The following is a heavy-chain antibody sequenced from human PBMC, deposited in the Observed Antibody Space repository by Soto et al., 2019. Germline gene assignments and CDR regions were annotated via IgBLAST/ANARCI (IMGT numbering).Heavy chain of an antibody. CDR2: INPNSGGT. Sequence: ASVKVSCKASGYTFTGYYMHWVRQAPGQGLEWMGWINPNSGGTNYAQKFQGWVTMTRDTSISTAYMELRSLRSDDTAVYYCARAGKFYYDILTGYYRNQPFDPWGQGTLVTVSS. CDR1: GYTFTGYY. CDR3: ARAGKFYYDILTGYYRNQPFDP. D-gene: IGHD3-9*01. V-gene: IGHV1-2*04. J-gene: IGHJ5*02.